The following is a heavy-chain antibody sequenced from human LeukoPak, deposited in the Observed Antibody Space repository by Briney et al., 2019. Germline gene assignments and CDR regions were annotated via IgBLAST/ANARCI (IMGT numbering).Heavy chain of an antibody. V-gene: IGHV1-2*02. CDR3: ARDLSPYYGSGSWDY. D-gene: IGHD3-10*01. CDR2: INPNSGGT. J-gene: IGHJ4*02. Sequence: ASVKVSCKASGYTFTGYYMHWVRQAPGQGLEWMGWINPNSGGTNYAQKFQGRVTMTRDTSMSTAYMELSRLRSDDTAVYYCARDLSPYYGSGSWDYWGQGTLVTVSS. CDR1: GYTFTGYY.